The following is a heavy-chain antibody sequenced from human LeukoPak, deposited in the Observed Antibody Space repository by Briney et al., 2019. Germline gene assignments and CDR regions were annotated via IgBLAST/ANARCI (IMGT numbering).Heavy chain of an antibody. D-gene: IGHD6-6*01. CDR2: IYYSGST. J-gene: IGHJ4*02. V-gene: IGHV4-59*01. CDR3: ARGRQLVSYWFDY. Sequence: SETLSLTCTVSGGSISSYYWSWIRQPPGKGLEWIGYIYYSGSTNYNPSLKSRVTISVDTSKNQFSLKLSSVTAADTAVYYCARGRQLVSYWFDYWGQGTLVTVSS. CDR1: GGSISSYY.